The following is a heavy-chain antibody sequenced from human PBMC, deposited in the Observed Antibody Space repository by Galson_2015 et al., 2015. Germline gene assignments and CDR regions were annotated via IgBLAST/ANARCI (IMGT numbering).Heavy chain of an antibody. V-gene: IGHV3-48*02. Sequence: SLRLSCAASGFTFNRYRMNWVRQAPGKGLEWVAYITSGSSTIYYADSVKGRFTISRDDAKNSLYLQMSSLRDEDTAVYYCARSYYGTGNLFEYWAQGSLFPVSS. CDR2: ITSGSSTI. CDR3: ARSYYGTGNLFEY. CDR1: GFTFNRYR. D-gene: IGHD3-10*01. J-gene: IGHJ4*02.